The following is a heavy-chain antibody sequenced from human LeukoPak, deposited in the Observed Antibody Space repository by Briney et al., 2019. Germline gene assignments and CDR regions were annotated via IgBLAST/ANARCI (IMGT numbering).Heavy chain of an antibody. J-gene: IGHJ4*02. CDR2: IKNKPDGGTT. Sequence: GGSVRLSCAASGFTFSHAWMIWVRQAPGKGLEWVGRIKNKPDGGTTDYAAPVQGRFTISRNDSKTSLSLQMNSLKAEDTAVYYCTVVNYGSGSYPLGYWGQGTLVTVSS. V-gene: IGHV3-15*01. CDR3: TVVNYGSGSYPLGY. CDR1: GFTFSHAW. D-gene: IGHD3-10*01.